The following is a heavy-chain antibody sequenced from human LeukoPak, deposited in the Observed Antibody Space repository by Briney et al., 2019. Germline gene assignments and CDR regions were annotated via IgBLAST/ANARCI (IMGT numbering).Heavy chain of an antibody. CDR1: GFTFNNYA. J-gene: IGHJ4*02. CDR3: AKDGGQGADY. CDR2: ISYDGSDK. D-gene: IGHD3-16*01. V-gene: IGHV3-30*04. Sequence: GGSLRLSCAASGFTFNNYAMHWVRQAPGKGLEWVALISYDGSDKYYADSMKGRFTISRDNSKNTLYLQMNSLRAEDMAVYYCAKDGGQGADYWGQGTLVSVSS.